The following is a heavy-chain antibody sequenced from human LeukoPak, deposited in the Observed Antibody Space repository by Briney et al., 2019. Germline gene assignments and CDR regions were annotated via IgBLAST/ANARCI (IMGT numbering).Heavy chain of an antibody. J-gene: IGHJ5*02. CDR1: GFTFSSYW. V-gene: IGHV3-7*05. CDR3: ARGAGRCGGDCNSRGES. Sequence: GGSLRLSCATSGFTFSSYWRNWVRQAPGKGLECVAYTNPDGSAKNYVDSVKGRFTISRDNAKNSLHLQMNSLRAEDTAVYYCARGAGRCGGDCNSRGESWGQGTLVTVSS. CDR2: TNPDGSAK. D-gene: IGHD2-21*02.